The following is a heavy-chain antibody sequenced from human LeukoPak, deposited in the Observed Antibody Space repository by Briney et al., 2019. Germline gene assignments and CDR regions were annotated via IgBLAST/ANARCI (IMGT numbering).Heavy chain of an antibody. Sequence: PGGSLRLSCADSGFTLSSYSMNWVRQAPGKGLEWVSSISSSSSYIYYADSVKGRFTISRDNAKNSLYLQMNSLRAEDTAVYYCARDQGDFWSGYQPDAFDIWGQGTMVTVSS. D-gene: IGHD3-3*01. V-gene: IGHV3-21*01. CDR2: ISSSSSYI. CDR3: ARDQGDFWSGYQPDAFDI. J-gene: IGHJ3*02. CDR1: GFTLSSYS.